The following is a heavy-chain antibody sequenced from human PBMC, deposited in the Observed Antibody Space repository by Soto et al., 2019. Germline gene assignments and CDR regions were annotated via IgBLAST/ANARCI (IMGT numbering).Heavy chain of an antibody. D-gene: IGHD2-2*01. CDR3: ARTYCSSASCYGLYYFGMDV. V-gene: IGHV4-61*01. J-gene: IGHJ6*02. Sequence: SETLSLTCTVSSGSVSSRSYYWSWIRQPPGKGLEWIGYIYYSGSTYYNPSLKSQVTISVDTSKNQFSLKLRSVTAADTAVYYCARTYCSSASCYGLYYFGMDVWGQGTTVTVSS. CDR2: IYYSGST. CDR1: SGSVSSRSYY.